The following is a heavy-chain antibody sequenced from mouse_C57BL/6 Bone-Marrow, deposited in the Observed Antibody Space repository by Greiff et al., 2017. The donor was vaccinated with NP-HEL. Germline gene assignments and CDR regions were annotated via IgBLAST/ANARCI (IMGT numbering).Heavy chain of an antibody. CDR1: GYTFTSYG. V-gene: IGHV1-81*01. Sequence: QVQLQQSGAELARPGASVKLSCKASGYTFTSYGISWVKQRPGQGLEWIGEINPRSGNTYYNEKFKGKATLTADKSSSTAYMELRSLTSEDSAVYFCARESGWAWFAYWGQGTLVTVSA. D-gene: IGHD1-2*01. CDR3: ARESGWAWFAY. J-gene: IGHJ3*01. CDR2: INPRSGNT.